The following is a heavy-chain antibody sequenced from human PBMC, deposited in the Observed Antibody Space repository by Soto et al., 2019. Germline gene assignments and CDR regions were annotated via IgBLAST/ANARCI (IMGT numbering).Heavy chain of an antibody. D-gene: IGHD4-17*01. Sequence: QVQLVQSGAEVRKPGASVKVSCKASGYTFTGYHIHWVRQAPGQGLEWMGWINPNSGDTNYAQKFQGWVTMTKDTSISTVYMELRRLRFDDTAVYYCARNNGDPYGVLYYYGLDVWGQGTTVTVSS. J-gene: IGHJ6*02. V-gene: IGHV1-2*04. CDR3: ARNNGDPYGVLYYYGLDV. CDR1: GYTFTGYH. CDR2: INPNSGDT.